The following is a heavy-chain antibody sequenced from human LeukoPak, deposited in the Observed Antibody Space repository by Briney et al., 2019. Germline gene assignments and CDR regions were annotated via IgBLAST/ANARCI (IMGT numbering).Heavy chain of an antibody. CDR2: TNPSGGST. Sequence: GASVTVSCKGSGSTFTSYYMHWVRQGNGQGMGWVGITNPSGGSTSYAQKFQGRVTMTRYTSTSTVSMELSSLRSEDTAVYYCARGSTTGVRGVIDNWGQGTLVTVSS. D-gene: IGHD3-10*01. CDR1: GSTFTSYY. J-gene: IGHJ4*02. V-gene: IGHV1-46*01. CDR3: ARGSTTGVRGVIDN.